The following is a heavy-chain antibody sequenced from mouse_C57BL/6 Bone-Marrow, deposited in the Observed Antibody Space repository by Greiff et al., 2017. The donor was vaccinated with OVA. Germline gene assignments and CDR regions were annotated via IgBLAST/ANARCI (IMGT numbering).Heavy chain of an antibody. CDR2: IFPGSGST. J-gene: IGHJ1*03. CDR1: GYTFTDYY. V-gene: IGHV1-75*01. D-gene: IGHD2-3*01. Sequence: QVQLQQSGPELVKPGASVKISCKASGYTFTDYYINWVKQRPGQGLEWIGWIFPGSGSTYSNEKFKGTATLTVDKSSSTAYMLLSSLTSADSAVDFWARGGWLLRYWYFDVWGTGSTVTVSS. CDR3: ARGGWLLRYWYFDV.